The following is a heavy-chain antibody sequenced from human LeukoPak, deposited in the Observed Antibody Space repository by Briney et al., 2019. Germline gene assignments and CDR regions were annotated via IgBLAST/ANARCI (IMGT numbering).Heavy chain of an antibody. CDR3: ARSTRSSALRT. D-gene: IGHD2-15*01. J-gene: IGHJ4*02. Sequence: ETLSLTCTVSGGSISSYYWSWIRQPPGKGLEWIGYIYYSGSTNYKPSLKSRVSISVDRSKNQFSLKLSSVTAADTAVYFCARSTRSSALRTWGQGTLVTVSS. CDR2: IYYSGST. CDR1: GGSISSYY. V-gene: IGHV4-59*01.